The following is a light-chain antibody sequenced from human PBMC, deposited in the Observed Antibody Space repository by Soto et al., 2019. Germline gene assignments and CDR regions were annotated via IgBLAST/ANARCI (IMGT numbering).Light chain of an antibody. CDR3: QQSYSNPT. V-gene: IGKV1-39*01. CDR2: AAS. CDR1: QSISSY. J-gene: IGKJ1*01. Sequence: DIQMTQSPSSLSASVGDRVTITCRASQSISSYLNWYQQKPGKAPELLIYAASNLESGVPPRFSGSGSGTDFTLTISSLQPEDFAIYYCQQSYSNPTFGQGTKVEIK.